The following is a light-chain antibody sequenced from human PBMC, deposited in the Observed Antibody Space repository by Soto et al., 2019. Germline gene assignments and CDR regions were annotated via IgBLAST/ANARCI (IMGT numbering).Light chain of an antibody. Sequence: QSVLTQPASVSGSPGQSITISCTGTSSDVGGYNYVSWYQQHPGKAPKLMIYNGSNRPSGVSNRFSGSKSGNTASLTISGLQAEDEGHYYCSSFTSNNTVLFGGGTKVTVL. CDR3: SSFTSNNTVL. J-gene: IGLJ2*01. V-gene: IGLV2-14*01. CDR1: SSDVGGYNY. CDR2: NGS.